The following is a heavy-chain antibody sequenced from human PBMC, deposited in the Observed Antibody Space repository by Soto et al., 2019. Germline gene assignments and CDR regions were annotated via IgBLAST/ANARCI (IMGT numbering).Heavy chain of an antibody. CDR2: VYYSGST. CDR1: GGSISSYY. J-gene: IGHJ6*02. D-gene: IGHD6-13*01. V-gene: IGHV4-59*01. CDR3: ASSIAAAGLRVYYYGMDV. Sequence: PSETMSLTCTVSGGSISSYYWSWIRQTPGKGLEWLGYVYYSGSTNYNPSLKSRVTISVDTSKNQFSLKLRSVTAADTAVYYCASSIAAAGLRVYYYGMDVWGQGTTVTVSS.